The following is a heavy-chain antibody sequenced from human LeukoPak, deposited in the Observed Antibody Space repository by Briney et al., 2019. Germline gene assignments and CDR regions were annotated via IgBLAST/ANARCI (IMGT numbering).Heavy chain of an antibody. D-gene: IGHD6-6*01. CDR3: AVEDSSSLLNSVAYYFDY. V-gene: IGHV4-34*01. CDR1: GGSFSSYN. Sequence: PSETLSLTCAVYGGSFSSYNYCWIRHPPPKGLEWIGEINHSGSTNYNPSLKCRVTISVDTSKNHFSPKLSSVTAADTAVYYCAVEDSSSLLNSVAYYFDYWGQGTLVTVSS. CDR2: INHSGST. J-gene: IGHJ4*02.